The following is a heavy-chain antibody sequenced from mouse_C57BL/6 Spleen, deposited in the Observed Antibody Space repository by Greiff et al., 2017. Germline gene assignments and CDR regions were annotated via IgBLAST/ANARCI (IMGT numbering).Heavy chain of an antibody. CDR3: ARSRDYGSSLAY. CDR2: IDPSDSYT. V-gene: IGHV1-59*01. D-gene: IGHD1-1*01. CDR1: GYTFTSYW. Sequence: QVQLQQPGAELVRPGTSVKLSCKASGYTFTSYWMHWVKQRPGQGLAWIGVIDPSDSYTNYNQKFKGKATLTVDTSSSTAYMQLSSLTSEDAAVYYCARSRDYGSSLAYWGQGTLVTVSA. J-gene: IGHJ3*01.